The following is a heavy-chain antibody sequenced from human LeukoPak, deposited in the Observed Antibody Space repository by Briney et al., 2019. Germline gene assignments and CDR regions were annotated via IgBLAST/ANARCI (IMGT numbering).Heavy chain of an antibody. D-gene: IGHD2-2*01. CDR3: AQGGCSSTSCWVPDY. CDR2: IYPGDSDT. V-gene: IGHV5-51*01. Sequence: GESLKISCKGSGYSFTSYWIGWVRQMPGKGLEWMGIIYPGDSDTRYSPSFQGQVTISADKSISTAYLQWSSLKASDTAMYYCAQGGCSSTSCWVPDYWGQGTLVTVSS. J-gene: IGHJ4*02. CDR1: GYSFTSYW.